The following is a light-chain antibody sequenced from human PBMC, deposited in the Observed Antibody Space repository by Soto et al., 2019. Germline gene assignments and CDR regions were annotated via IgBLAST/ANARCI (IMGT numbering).Light chain of an antibody. V-gene: IGLV2-8*01. CDR3: SSYAGSNNLV. CDR1: SSDVGGYHY. Sequence: QSALTQPPSASGSPGQSVTISCTGTSSDVGGYHYVSWYQQHPGKSPKLMIHEVTKRPSGVPDRFSGSKSGNTASLTVSGLQGEDDADYYCSSYAGSNNLVFGGGTKVTVL. CDR2: EVT. J-gene: IGLJ2*01.